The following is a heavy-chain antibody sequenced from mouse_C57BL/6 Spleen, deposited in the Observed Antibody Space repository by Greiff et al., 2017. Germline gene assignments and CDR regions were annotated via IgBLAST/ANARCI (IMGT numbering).Heavy chain of an antibody. CDR3: ARGYYYGSSPPPY. D-gene: IGHD1-1*01. V-gene: IGHV1-53*01. CDR1: GYTFTSYW. Sequence: QVQLQQPGTELVQPGASVQLSCQASGYTFTSYWMHWVKQRPGQGLEWIGNINPSNGGTNYNEKFKSKATLTVDKSSSTAYMQLSSLTSEDSAVYYCARGYYYGSSPPPYWRQGTTLPVSS. CDR2: INPSNGGT. J-gene: IGHJ2*01.